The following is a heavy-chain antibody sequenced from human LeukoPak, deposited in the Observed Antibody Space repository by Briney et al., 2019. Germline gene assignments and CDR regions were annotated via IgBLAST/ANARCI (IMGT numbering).Heavy chain of an antibody. Sequence: PGGSLRLSCAASGFTFSSYWMSWVRRAPGKGLEWVANIKQDGSEKYYVDSVKGRFTISRDNAKNSLYLQMNSPRAEDTAVYYCAREGSYSSGWYIDYWGQGTLVTVSS. D-gene: IGHD6-19*01. V-gene: IGHV3-7*01. J-gene: IGHJ4*02. CDR2: IKQDGSEK. CDR3: AREGSYSSGWYIDY. CDR1: GFTFSSYW.